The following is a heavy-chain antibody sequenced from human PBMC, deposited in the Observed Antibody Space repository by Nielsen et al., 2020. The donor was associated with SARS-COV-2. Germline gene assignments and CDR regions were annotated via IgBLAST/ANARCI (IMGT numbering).Heavy chain of an antibody. V-gene: IGHV3-23*03. CDR3: ARLVDTAMAKDY. CDR2: IYSGGSST. CDR1: GFTFSSYA. J-gene: IGHJ4*02. D-gene: IGHD5-18*01. Sequence: GESLKISCAASGFTFSSYAMSWVRQAPGKGLEWVSVIYSGGSSTYYADSVKGRFTISRDNAKNSLYLQMNSLRAEDTAVYYCARLVDTAMAKDYWGQGTLVTVSS.